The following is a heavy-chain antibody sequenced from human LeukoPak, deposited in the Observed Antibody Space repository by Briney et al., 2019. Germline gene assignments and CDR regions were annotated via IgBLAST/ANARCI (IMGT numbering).Heavy chain of an antibody. CDR1: GFTFSSYA. D-gene: IGHD6-19*01. CDR2: INDNGDGT. CDR3: AKELSGGWPFDY. Sequence: PGGSLRLSCAASGFTFSSYAMSWVRQAPGKGLKWVSTINDNGDGTYYADSVKGRFTISRDNSKNTMFLQMNSLRAEDTAVYYCAKELSGGWPFDYWGQGALVTVSS. J-gene: IGHJ4*02. V-gene: IGHV3-23*01.